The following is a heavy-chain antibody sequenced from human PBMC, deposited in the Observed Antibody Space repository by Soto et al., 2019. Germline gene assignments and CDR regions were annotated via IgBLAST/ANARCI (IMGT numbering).Heavy chain of an antibody. Sequence: QIYLVQSGAEVREPGASVKVSCKASGYSFTAYGISWVRQAPGQGLEWMGWISTDNGNTNYAHNLQGRVSMTTDPSTSTAYMELWSLGSDDTAVYYCARDVPDTNLFFYYSGMDVWGQGTTVTVSS. CDR1: GYSFTAYG. CDR2: ISTDNGNT. D-gene: IGHD2-21*01. V-gene: IGHV1-18*01. CDR3: ARDVPDTNLFFYYSGMDV. J-gene: IGHJ6*02.